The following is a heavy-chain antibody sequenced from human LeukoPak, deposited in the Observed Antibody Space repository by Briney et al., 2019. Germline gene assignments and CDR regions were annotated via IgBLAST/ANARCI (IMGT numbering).Heavy chain of an antibody. CDR1: GFTFSDYY. Sequence: GGSLRLSCAASGFTFSDYYMSWIRQAPGKGLEWVSYISSSGSTIYYADSVKGRFTISRDNAKNSLYLQMNSLRAEDTAVYYCARESITMVRGVPPYYYYGMDVWGQGPRSPSP. CDR3: ARESITMVRGVPPYYYYGMDV. J-gene: IGHJ6*02. V-gene: IGHV3-11*01. CDR2: ISSSGSTI. D-gene: IGHD3-10*01.